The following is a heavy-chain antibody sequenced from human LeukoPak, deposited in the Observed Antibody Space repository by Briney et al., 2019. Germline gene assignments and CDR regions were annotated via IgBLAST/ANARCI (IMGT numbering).Heavy chain of an antibody. CDR2: ISWNSGII. D-gene: IGHD3-22*01. J-gene: IGHJ3*02. CDR3: TKDRLFLHDALDI. V-gene: IGHV3-9*01. CDR1: GFTFDDHA. Sequence: GGSLRLSCAASGFTFDDHAMHWVRQAPGKGLEWVAGISWNSGIIDYADSVKGRFTISRDNAKNSLYLQMNSLRAEDTAFYYCTKDRLFLHDALDIWGQGTMVTVSS.